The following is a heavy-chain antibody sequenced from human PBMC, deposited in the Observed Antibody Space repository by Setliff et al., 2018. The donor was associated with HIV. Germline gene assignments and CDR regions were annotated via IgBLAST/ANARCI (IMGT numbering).Heavy chain of an antibody. CDR2: IGPYNGRT. V-gene: IGHV1-18*01. CDR3: ARDYGGYNYAEAFDV. Sequence: GASVKVSCKTSGYMFIAYGMSWVRRAPGQGLEWMGWIGPYNGRTEYAQEFKGRVSLTIDTSASTAYMELRSLRSDDTAVYYCARDYGGYNYAEAFDVWGQGTMVTVSS. D-gene: IGHD3-16*01. J-gene: IGHJ3*01. CDR1: GYMFIAYG.